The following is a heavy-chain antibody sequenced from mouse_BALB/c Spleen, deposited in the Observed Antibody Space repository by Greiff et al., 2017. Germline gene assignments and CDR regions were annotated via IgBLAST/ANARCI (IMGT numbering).Heavy chain of an antibody. V-gene: IGHV3-8*02. CDR1: GDSITSGY. CDR2: ISYSGST. Sequence: EVKLMESGPSLVKPSQTLSLTCSVTGDSITSGYWNWIRKFPGNKLEYMGYISYSGSTYYNPSLKSRISITRDTSKNQYYLQLNSVTTEDTATYYCARYLYYRHDGDYAMDYWGQGTSVTVSS. J-gene: IGHJ4*01. D-gene: IGHD2-14*01. CDR3: ARYLYYRHDGDYAMDY.